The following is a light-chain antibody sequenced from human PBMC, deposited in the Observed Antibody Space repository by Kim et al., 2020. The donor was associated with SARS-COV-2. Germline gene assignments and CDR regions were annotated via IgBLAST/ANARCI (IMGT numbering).Light chain of an antibody. CDR1: QNIRGS. CDR3: QQSHTFWA. V-gene: IGKV1-5*03. Sequence: SASLGDRVTITCRASQNIRGSLAWYQQKPGKAPKLLIYSTSNLGNGVPSRFSGSGSGTDFTLTISSLRPDDFATYYCQQSHTFWAFGQGTKVDIK. CDR2: STS. J-gene: IGKJ1*01.